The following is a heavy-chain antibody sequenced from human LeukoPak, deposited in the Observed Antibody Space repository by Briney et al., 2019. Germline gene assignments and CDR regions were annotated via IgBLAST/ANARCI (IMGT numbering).Heavy chain of an antibody. CDR2: ISYDGSNK. V-gene: IGHV3-30*04. Sequence: RGGSLILSCAASGFTFSSYAMHWVRQAPGKGLEWVAVISYDGSNKYYADSVKGRFTISRDNSKNTLYLQMNSLRAEDTAVYYCARTNPMSPYYFDYWGQGTLVTVSS. J-gene: IGHJ4*02. CDR3: ARTNPMSPYYFDY. CDR1: GFTFSSYA. D-gene: IGHD3-10*02.